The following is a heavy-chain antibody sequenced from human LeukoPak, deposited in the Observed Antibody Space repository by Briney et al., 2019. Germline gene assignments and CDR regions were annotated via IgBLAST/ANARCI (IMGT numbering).Heavy chain of an antibody. CDR2: IYYSGST. V-gene: IGHV4-59*01. J-gene: IGHJ4*02. Sequence: SEALSLTCTVSSGSISNYFWSWIRQPPGKGLEWIGYIYYSGSTNYNPSLKSRVTISVDTLRDHFSLQLNSVTAADTAVYYCASGSGYYDYWGQGALVTVS. CDR3: ASGSGYYDY. CDR1: SGSISNYF. D-gene: IGHD3-22*01.